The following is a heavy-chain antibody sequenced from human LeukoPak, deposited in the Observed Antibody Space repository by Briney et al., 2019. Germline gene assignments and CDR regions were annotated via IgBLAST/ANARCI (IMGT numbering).Heavy chain of an antibody. Sequence: SQTLSLTCAISGDSVSSKSADWNWIRQSPARGLEWLGRTYYRSTWYNDYAVSVKSRININADTYKNQFYLQRNSVTPEEMAGYYCSRGHEAFDGARDAFDIWGRGKMATVSA. CDR3: SRGHEAFDGARDAFDI. V-gene: IGHV6-1*01. J-gene: IGHJ3*02. CDR1: GDSVSSKSAD. D-gene: IGHD2/OR15-2a*01. CDR2: TYYRSTWYN.